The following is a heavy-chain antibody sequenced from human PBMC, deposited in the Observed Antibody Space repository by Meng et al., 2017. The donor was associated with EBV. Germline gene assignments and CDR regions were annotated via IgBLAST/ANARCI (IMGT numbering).Heavy chain of an antibody. CDR1: GDSIISRSYY. CDR2: VYYSGNS. Sequence: QLQLYQSGPGLVKPSETLSLTCTVAGDSIISRSYYWGWIRQSPGKGLEWIGNVYYSGNSYYNPSLKSRVTISVDTSKNQFYLKLISVTAADTAVYFCARVSFYDYWSGYSFNWFDPWGQGTLVTVSS. J-gene: IGHJ5*02. V-gene: IGHV4-39*01. CDR3: ARVSFYDYWSGYSFNWFDP. D-gene: IGHD3-3*01.